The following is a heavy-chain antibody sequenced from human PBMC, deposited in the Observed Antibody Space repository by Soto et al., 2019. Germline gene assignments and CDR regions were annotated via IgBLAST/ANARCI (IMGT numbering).Heavy chain of an antibody. CDR2: IFYSGST. J-gene: IGHJ4*02. CDR3: ARVGSSGWSPDY. CDR1: GGSISGHY. D-gene: IGHD6-19*01. Sequence: SETLSLSCTVSGGSISGHYWTWIRQPPGKGLEWIGYIFYSGSTNYNPSLKSRVTISVDTSKNQFSLKLSSVTAADTAVYYCARVGSSGWSPDYWGPGTLVTVSS. V-gene: IGHV4-59*11.